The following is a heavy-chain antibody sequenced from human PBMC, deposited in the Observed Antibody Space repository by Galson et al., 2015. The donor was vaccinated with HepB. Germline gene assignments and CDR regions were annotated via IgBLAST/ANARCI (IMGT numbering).Heavy chain of an antibody. D-gene: IGHD6-19*01. J-gene: IGHJ4*02. V-gene: IGHV4-34*01. CDR1: GGSFSDSY. CDR3: AGSSGWYALHY. CDR2: THHSGST. Sequence: SETLSLTCEVSGGSFSDSYWGWTRQSPGKGLEWIGETHHSGSTKYNPSLKSRVTVSADKSKNQFSLNLNSVTAADAAVYYCAGSSGWYALHYWGQGTLVTVSS.